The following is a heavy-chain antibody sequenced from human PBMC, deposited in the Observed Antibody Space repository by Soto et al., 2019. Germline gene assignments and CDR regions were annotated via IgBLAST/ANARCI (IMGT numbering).Heavy chain of an antibody. V-gene: IGHV3-13*01. Sequence: EVQLVESGGGLVQPGGSLRLSCAASGFTFTSYDMHWVRQATGKGLEWVSGIGTTGDTYYLGSVKGRFTISREDAKSSLYLQRNSLRAGDTALYYCARETMASAGLDYWGQGTLVTVSS. D-gene: IGHD6-13*01. J-gene: IGHJ4*02. CDR3: ARETMASAGLDY. CDR2: IGTTGDT. CDR1: GFTFTSYD.